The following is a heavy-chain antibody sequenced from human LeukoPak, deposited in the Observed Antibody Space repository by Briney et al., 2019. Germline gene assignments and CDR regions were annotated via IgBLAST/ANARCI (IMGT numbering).Heavy chain of an antibody. D-gene: IGHD2-15*01. J-gene: IGHJ4*02. Sequence: GGSLRLSCAASGFTFSSYAMSWVRQAPGKGLERVSAISGSGGSTYYADSVKGRFTISRDNSKSTLYLQMNSLRAEDTAVYYCARPYCSGGSCYSQVALWGQGTLVTVSS. CDR1: GFTFSSYA. V-gene: IGHV3-23*01. CDR2: ISGSGGST. CDR3: ARPYCSGGSCYSQVAL.